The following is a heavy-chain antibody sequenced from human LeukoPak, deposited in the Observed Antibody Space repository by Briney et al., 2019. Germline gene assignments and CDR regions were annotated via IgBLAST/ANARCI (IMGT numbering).Heavy chain of an antibody. CDR1: GFTFSRHG. CDR3: AKDRSGSYSQGLDY. Sequence: GGSLRLSCAASGFTFSRHGMNWVRQAPGKGLEWVSYISNSGNTIYYADSVKGRFTISRDNPKNSLYLQMNSLGAEDTAVYYCAKDRSGSYSQGLDYWGQGTLVTVSS. V-gene: IGHV3-48*04. J-gene: IGHJ4*02. CDR2: ISNSGNTI. D-gene: IGHD1-26*01.